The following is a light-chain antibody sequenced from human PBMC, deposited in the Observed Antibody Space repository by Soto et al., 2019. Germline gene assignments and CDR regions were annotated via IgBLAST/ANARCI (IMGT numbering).Light chain of an antibody. Sequence: QSAVTQEPSLAVSPGGTVTLTCASSTGAVNSGNYPSWFQQKPGQAPRTLIYTTDDKHSWTPARFSGSLLGGKAALTLSGVQPEDEAEYYCLLYYGGAHLVFGGGTKLTVL. CDR2: TTD. J-gene: IGLJ3*02. CDR1: TGAVNSGNY. CDR3: LLYYGGAHLV. V-gene: IGLV7-43*01.